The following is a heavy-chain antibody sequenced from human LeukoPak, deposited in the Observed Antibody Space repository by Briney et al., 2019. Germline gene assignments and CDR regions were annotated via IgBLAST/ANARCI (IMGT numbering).Heavy chain of an antibody. D-gene: IGHD3-3*01. J-gene: IGHJ6*03. V-gene: IGHV7-4-1*02. CDR1: GYTFTAYY. Sequence: TSVKVSCKASGYTFTAYYIHWVRQAPGQGLEWMGWINTNTGNPTYAQGFTGRFVFSLDTSVSTAYLQISSLKAEDTAVYYCARGYDFWSGYYLDYYYYYMDVWGKGTTVTVSS. CDR2: INTNTGNP. CDR3: ARGYDFWSGYYLDYYYYYMDV.